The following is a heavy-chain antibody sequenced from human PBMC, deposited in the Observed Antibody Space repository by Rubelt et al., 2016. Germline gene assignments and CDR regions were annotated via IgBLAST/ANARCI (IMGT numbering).Heavy chain of an antibody. V-gene: IGHV1-8*02. CDR2: MNPNSGNT. Sequence: QVQLVQSGAEVKKPGASVKVSRKASGYTFTSYGVSWVRQAPGQGFEWMGWMNPNSGNTGYAQKFQGRVTMTRNTSISTAYMELSSLRSEDTAVYYCARGKAVAGTWKFDSWGQGTLVTVSS. CDR1: GYTFTSYG. CDR3: ARGKAVAGTWKFDS. J-gene: IGHJ4*02. D-gene: IGHD6-19*01.